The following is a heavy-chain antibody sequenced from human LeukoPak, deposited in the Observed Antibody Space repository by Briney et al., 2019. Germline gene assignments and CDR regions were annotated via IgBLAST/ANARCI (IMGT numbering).Heavy chain of an antibody. D-gene: IGHD3-3*01. Sequence: ASVKVSCKVSGYTLTELSMHWVRQAPGKGLEWMGGFDPEDGEKIYAQKFQGRVTMTEDTSTDTAYMELSSLRSEDTAVYYCATATKPYYDFWSGSDPTNGFDPWGQGTLVTVSS. CDR2: FDPEDGEK. V-gene: IGHV1-24*01. CDR3: ATATKPYYDFWSGSDPTNGFDP. CDR1: GYTLTELS. J-gene: IGHJ5*02.